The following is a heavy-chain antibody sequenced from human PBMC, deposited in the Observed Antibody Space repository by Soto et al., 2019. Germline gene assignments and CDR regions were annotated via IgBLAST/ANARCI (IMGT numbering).Heavy chain of an antibody. CDR2: INSDGSSI. Sequence: GSLRLSCATSGFDFSNTWIHWVRQVPGQGLVWVSRINSDGSSIIYADSVKGRFTLSRDNAKNTVHLQMSSLRVEDTAVYYCATIAVPPAFDIWGQGTMVTVSS. CDR3: ATIAVPPAFDI. V-gene: IGHV3-74*01. D-gene: IGHD6-19*01. CDR1: GFDFSNTW. J-gene: IGHJ3*02.